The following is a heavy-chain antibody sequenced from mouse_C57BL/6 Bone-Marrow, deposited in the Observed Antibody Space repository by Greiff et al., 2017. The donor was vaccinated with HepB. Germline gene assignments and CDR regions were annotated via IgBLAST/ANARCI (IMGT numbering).Heavy chain of an antibody. CDR2: ISDGGSYT. V-gene: IGHV5-4*01. CDR3: ARERGGDGAY. Sequence: VQLVESGGGLVKPGGSLKLSCAASGFTFSSYAMSWVRQTPEKRLEWVATISDGGSYTYYPDNVKGRFTISRDNAKNNLYLQMSHLKSEDTAMYYCARERGGDGAYWGQGTLVTVSA. CDR1: GFTFSSYA. D-gene: IGHD1-2*01. J-gene: IGHJ3*01.